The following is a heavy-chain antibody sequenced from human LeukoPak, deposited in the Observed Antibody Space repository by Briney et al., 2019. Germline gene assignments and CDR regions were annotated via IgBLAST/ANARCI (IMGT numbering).Heavy chain of an antibody. CDR3: AKGPYGLGIYYGMDV. CDR1: GFTISNCG. V-gene: IGHV3-23*01. CDR2: IGGDATT. Sequence: GGSLRLSCATSGFTISNCGMSWVRQAPGKGLQRLSVIGGDATTYYADSVKGRFPVSRYNSENTLYLQMNSLRAEDTAVYYCAKGPYGLGIYYGMDVWGQGTTVTV. J-gene: IGHJ6*02. D-gene: IGHD3-10*01.